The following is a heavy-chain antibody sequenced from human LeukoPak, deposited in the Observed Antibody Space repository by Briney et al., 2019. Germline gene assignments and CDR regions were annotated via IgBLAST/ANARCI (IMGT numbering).Heavy chain of an antibody. D-gene: IGHD6-19*01. J-gene: IGHJ4*02. CDR3: ARVSGTSVAGTEVN. Sequence: SGTLSLTCAVSGGSISSSDLWSLVRQPPGKGLEWIGQVYHSGSTNYNPSLRSRVTISVDKSKNQFSLELSSVTAADTAVYYCARVSGTSVAGTEVNWGQGTLVTVSS. CDR1: GGSISSSDL. V-gene: IGHV4-4*02. CDR2: VYHSGST.